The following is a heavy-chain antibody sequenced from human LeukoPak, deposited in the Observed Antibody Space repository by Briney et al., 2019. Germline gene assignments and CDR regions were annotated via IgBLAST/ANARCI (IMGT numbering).Heavy chain of an antibody. J-gene: IGHJ4*02. D-gene: IGHD4-17*01. Sequence: ASVKVSCKASGYTFTSYDINWVRQATGQGLEWMGWINPNSGGTDYAQKFQGWVTMTRDTSISTAYMELSRLRSDDTAVYYCARDRDGDLDYWGQGTLVTVSS. CDR1: GYTFTSYD. CDR2: INPNSGGT. CDR3: ARDRDGDLDY. V-gene: IGHV1-2*04.